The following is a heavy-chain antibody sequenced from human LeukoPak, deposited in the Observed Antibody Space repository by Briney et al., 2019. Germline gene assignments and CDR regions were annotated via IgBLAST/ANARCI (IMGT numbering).Heavy chain of an antibody. D-gene: IGHD3-22*01. V-gene: IGHV3-9*01. Sequence: GRSLRLSCAASGFTFDDYAMHWVRQAPGKGPEWVSGISWTSGSIGYADSVKGRFTISRDNATNSLYLKMNSLRAEDTALYYCAKDIGMDYYDSSGYSNYFDYWGQGTLVTVSS. J-gene: IGHJ4*02. CDR3: AKDIGMDYYDSSGYSNYFDY. CDR2: ISWTSGSI. CDR1: GFTFDDYA.